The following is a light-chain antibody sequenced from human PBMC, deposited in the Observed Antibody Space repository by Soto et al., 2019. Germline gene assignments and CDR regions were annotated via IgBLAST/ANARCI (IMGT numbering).Light chain of an antibody. CDR1: ISDVWRYNI. CDR2: EGS. V-gene: IGLV2-23*01. Sequence: QSALTQPSSVCGSPGQSITISCTGTISDVWRYNIVSWYQQHPGKAPKLMIYEGSKRPSGVSNRFSGSKSGNTASLTISGLQAEVEADYYCCSYAGSSTYVFGTGTTVTVL. J-gene: IGLJ1*01. CDR3: CSYAGSSTYV.